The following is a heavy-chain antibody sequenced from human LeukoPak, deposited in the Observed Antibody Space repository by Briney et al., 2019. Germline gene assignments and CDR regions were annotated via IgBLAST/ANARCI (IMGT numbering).Heavy chain of an antibody. J-gene: IGHJ4*02. CDR3: ARRAGAYSHPYDY. Sequence: PGGSLRLSCAASGFTFSSYGMHWVRQAPGKGLDWVAFIHHDGSNKYYADSVRGRFTISRDNSKNTLYLQMNSLRADDTAVYYCARRAGAYSHPYDYWGQGTLVTVSS. V-gene: IGHV3-30*02. CDR2: IHHDGSNK. CDR1: GFTFSSYG. D-gene: IGHD4/OR15-4a*01.